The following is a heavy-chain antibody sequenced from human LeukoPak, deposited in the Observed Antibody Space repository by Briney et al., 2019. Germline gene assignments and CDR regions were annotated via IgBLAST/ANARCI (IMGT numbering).Heavy chain of an antibody. CDR3: ASAGSGGSCFDY. CDR1: GYTFTIYE. J-gene: IGHJ4*02. V-gene: IGHV1-8*01. D-gene: IGHD2-15*01. Sequence: AAVRVSSTASGYTFTIYEINWGRQTTGQGGERMGCMNPNSGNTGYAQKFQGRVTMASNTSISTAYMELSSLRSEDTAVYYCASAGSGGSCFDYLGQGTLVTVSS. CDR2: MNPNSGNT.